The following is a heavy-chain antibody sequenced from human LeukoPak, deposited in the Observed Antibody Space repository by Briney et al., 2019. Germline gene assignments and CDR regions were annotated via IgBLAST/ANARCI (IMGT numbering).Heavy chain of an antibody. Sequence: SETLSLTCTIFGDSVSRSDSYWDWLRQPPGKGLVWIGTIYYSGRTYYSPSLRRRATLSVDMSNNQFSLTLSSVTAADTALYFCARRRYYDSSGYLEWGQGTLVTVSS. CDR3: ARRRYYDSSGYLE. J-gene: IGHJ1*01. D-gene: IGHD3-22*01. CDR1: GDSVSRSDSY. CDR2: IYYSGRT. V-gene: IGHV4-39*01.